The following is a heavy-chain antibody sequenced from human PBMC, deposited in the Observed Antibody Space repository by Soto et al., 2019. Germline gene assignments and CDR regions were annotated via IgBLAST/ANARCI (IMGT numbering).Heavy chain of an antibody. CDR1: GGTFSSYT. Sequence: QVQLVQSGAEVKKPGSSVKVSCKASGGTFSSYTISWVRQAPGQGLEWMGRIIPILGIANYAQKFQGSVTMTADKPTSTAYRGLSILRSEDTAVYYCARGRDGVAVESDYWGQGTLVTVSS. D-gene: IGHD6-19*01. CDR3: ARGRDGVAVESDY. V-gene: IGHV1-69*02. J-gene: IGHJ4*02. CDR2: IIPILGIA.